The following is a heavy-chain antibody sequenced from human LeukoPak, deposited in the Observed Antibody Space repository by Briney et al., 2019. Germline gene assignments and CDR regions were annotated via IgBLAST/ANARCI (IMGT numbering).Heavy chain of an antibody. CDR1: GGTFSSYA. V-gene: IGHV1-69*05. CDR2: IIPILGTA. D-gene: IGHD3-22*01. CDR3: ARVLYYYDSSGYLLDY. J-gene: IGHJ4*02. Sequence: SVQVSCKASGGTFSSYAISWVRPAPGQGLEWMGGIIPILGTANYAQKFQGRVTITTDESTSTAYMELSSLRSEDTAVYYCARVLYYYDSSGYLLDYWGQGTLVTVSS.